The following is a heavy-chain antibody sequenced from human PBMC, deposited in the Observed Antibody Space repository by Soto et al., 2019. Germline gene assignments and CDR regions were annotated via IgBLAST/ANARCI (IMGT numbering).Heavy chain of an antibody. CDR3: ARGRLWSDPITVWFDP. CDR2: IYYSGST. Sequence: PSETLSLTCTVSGGSICSYYWSWIRQPPGKRLEWIGYIYYSGSTNYNPSIKSRVTISVDTSKNQFSLKLSSVTAADTAVYYCARGRLWSDPITVWFDPWGQGTLVTVSS. V-gene: IGHV4-59*01. D-gene: IGHD5-18*01. J-gene: IGHJ5*02. CDR1: GGSICSYY.